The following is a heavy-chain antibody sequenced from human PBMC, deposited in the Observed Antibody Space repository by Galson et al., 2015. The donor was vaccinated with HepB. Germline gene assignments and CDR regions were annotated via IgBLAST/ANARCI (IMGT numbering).Heavy chain of an antibody. Sequence: SLRLSCADSGFTVRSNYMSWVRQAPGKGLEWVSVIYSGGSTHHADSVKGRFTISRDNSKNTLYLQMNSLRAEDTAVYYCARSTFYYYDSSGLDVWGQGTTVTVSS. J-gene: IGHJ6*02. CDR1: GFTVRSNY. CDR2: IYSGGST. V-gene: IGHV3-66*02. D-gene: IGHD3-22*01. CDR3: ARSTFYYYDSSGLDV.